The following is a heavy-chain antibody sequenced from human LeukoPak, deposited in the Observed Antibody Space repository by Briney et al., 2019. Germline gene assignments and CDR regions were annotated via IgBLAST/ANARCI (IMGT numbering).Heavy chain of an antibody. D-gene: IGHD7-27*01. Sequence: PSETLSLTCTVSGGSISSGDYYWSWIHQPPGKGLEWIGYIYYSGSTYYNPSLKSRVTISVDTSKNQFSLKLSSVTAADTAVYYCARINWAGYYYYGMDVWGKGTTVTVSS. CDR2: IYYSGST. J-gene: IGHJ6*04. CDR1: GGSISSGDYY. CDR3: ARINWAGYYYYGMDV. V-gene: IGHV4-30-4*01.